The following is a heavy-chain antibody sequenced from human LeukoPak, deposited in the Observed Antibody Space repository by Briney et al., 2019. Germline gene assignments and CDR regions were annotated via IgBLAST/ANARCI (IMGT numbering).Heavy chain of an antibody. V-gene: IGHV3-23*01. J-gene: IGHJ3*02. Sequence: PGGSLRLSCAASGFTFSSYAMSWVRQAPGKGLEWVSAISGSGGSTYYADFVKGRFTISRDNSKNTLYLQMNSLRAEDTAVYYCATLDGSGLTYDAFDIWGQGTMVTVSS. D-gene: IGHD3-10*01. CDR2: ISGSGGST. CDR1: GFTFSSYA. CDR3: ATLDGSGLTYDAFDI.